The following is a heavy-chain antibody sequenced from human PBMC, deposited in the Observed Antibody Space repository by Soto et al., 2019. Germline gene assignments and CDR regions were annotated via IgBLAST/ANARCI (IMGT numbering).Heavy chain of an antibody. CDR2: IHNSGTS. J-gene: IGHJ5*01. D-gene: IGHD3-22*01. CDR3: ARDFYDSVGYTWFDS. V-gene: IGHV4-59*01. CDR1: GDTSTSYC. Sequence: SETLSLTCTVSGDTSTSYCWGWIRQAPGKGLEWIGHIHNSGTSTHNPSLNGRVTISIDMSKKQFSLKLTSLTSADTAVYYCARDFYDSVGYTWFDSWSQGTLVTVSS.